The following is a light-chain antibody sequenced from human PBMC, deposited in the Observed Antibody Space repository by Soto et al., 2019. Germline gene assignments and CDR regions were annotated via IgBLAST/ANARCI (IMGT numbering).Light chain of an antibody. J-gene: IGLJ1*01. CDR1: SSDVGGYNF. Sequence: QSVLTQPRSVSGSPGQSVTISCTGTSSDVGGYNFVSWYQQHPGKAPKFMIYDVTKRPSGVPDRFSGSKSGNTASLTISGLQAEDEADYYCCSYVGSYTSSVFGTGTKLTVL. CDR3: CSYVGSYTSSV. CDR2: DVT. V-gene: IGLV2-11*01.